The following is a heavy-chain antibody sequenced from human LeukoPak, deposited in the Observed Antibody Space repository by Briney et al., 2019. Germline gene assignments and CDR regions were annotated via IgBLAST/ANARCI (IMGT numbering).Heavy chain of an antibody. D-gene: IGHD3-22*01. Sequence: GGSLRLSCAASGFTFSSYSMNWVRQAPGKGLEWVSSISSSSSYIYYADSVKGRFTISRDNSKNTLYLQMNSLRAEDPAVYYCAKDSGLSDPYYYDSSGYYDYDYWGQGTLVTVSS. J-gene: IGHJ4*02. CDR1: GFTFSSYS. CDR3: AKDSGLSDPYYYDSSGYYDYDY. V-gene: IGHV3-21*04. CDR2: ISSSSSYI.